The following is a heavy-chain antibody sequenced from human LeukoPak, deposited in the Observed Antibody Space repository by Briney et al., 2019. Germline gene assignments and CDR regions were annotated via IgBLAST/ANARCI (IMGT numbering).Heavy chain of an antibody. D-gene: IGHD3-3*01. Sequence: PGGSLRLSCAASGFTFSSYAMSWVRQAPGKGLEWVSTFSNTGSAYYADSVKGRFTISRDNSKNSLYPRMNSLRAEDTALYYCAKDSYDFWSGFDYWGRGTLVTVSS. V-gene: IGHV3-23*01. CDR2: FSNTGSA. J-gene: IGHJ4*02. CDR1: GFTFSSYA. CDR3: AKDSYDFWSGFDY.